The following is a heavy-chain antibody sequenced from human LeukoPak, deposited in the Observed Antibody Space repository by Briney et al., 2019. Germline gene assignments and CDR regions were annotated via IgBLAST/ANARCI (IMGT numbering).Heavy chain of an antibody. CDR3: AKDASRVITFGGVTVAFDI. V-gene: IGHV3-23*01. Sequence: GGSLRLSCAASGFTFSNYAMSWVRQAPGKGLEWVSAIGSSGGPTYYANSVKGRFTISRDNSKNTLYLQMNSLRAEDTAVYYCAKDASRVITFGGVTVAFDIWGQGTMVTVSS. CDR1: GFTFSNYA. CDR2: IGSSGGPT. D-gene: IGHD3-16*02. J-gene: IGHJ3*02.